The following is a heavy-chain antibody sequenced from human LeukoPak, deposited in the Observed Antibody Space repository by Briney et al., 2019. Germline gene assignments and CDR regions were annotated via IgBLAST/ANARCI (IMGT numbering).Heavy chain of an antibody. Sequence: GGSLRLSCAPSGFIFRNYAMSWVRQAPGKGLEWVSGIHSSDGSTYYTDSVKGRFTISRDNSKNTLYLQMNSLRAEDTAVYYCAKHRTTAARIFDYWGQGTLVTVSS. D-gene: IGHD6-6*01. J-gene: IGHJ4*02. V-gene: IGHV3-23*01. CDR3: AKHRTTAARIFDY. CDR1: GFIFRNYA. CDR2: IHSSDGST.